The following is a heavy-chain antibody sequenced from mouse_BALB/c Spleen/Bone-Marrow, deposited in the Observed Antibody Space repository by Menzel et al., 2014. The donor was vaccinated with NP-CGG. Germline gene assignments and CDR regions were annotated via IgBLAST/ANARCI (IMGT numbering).Heavy chain of an antibody. J-gene: IGHJ2*01. CDR3: ARGGISVDY. V-gene: IGHV1-80*01. CDR1: GYVFSTYW. CDR2: IYPRDGDT. Sequence: AQLQQSGAELVRPGSSVKISCESSGYVFSTYWINWVKQRPGQGLEWIGQIYPRDGDTDYNGKFKDKATLTADKSSNTAYMQLSSLTSEDSAVYFCARGGISVDYWGQGTTLTVSS.